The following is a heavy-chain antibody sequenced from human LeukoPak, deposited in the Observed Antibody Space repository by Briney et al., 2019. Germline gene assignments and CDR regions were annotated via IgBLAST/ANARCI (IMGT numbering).Heavy chain of an antibody. CDR2: IYYSGST. D-gene: IGHD6-13*01. CDR3: ARQEWRLIAAAGSRYFDY. V-gene: IGHV4-39*01. CDR1: GGSISSSSYY. J-gene: IGHJ4*02. Sequence: SETLSLTCTVSGGSISSSSYYWGWIRQPPGKGLEWIGSIYYSGSTYYHPALKSRVTISVDTSKNQFSLKLSSVTAADTAVYYCARQEWRLIAAAGSRYFDYWGQGTLVTVSS.